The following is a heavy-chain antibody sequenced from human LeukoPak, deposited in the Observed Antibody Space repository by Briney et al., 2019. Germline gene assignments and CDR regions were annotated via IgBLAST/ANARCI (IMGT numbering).Heavy chain of an antibody. J-gene: IGHJ4*02. CDR2: IYHTGIT. Sequence: SETLSLTCAVSGASISNSNWLSWVRQPPGKGLEWIAEIYHTGITNYNPSLKSRVTISVDKSKNQFSLNLNSVTAADTAVYYCARGIVATIRSPWSYFDYWGQGTLVTVSS. V-gene: IGHV4-4*02. CDR1: GASISNSNW. D-gene: IGHD5-12*01. CDR3: ARGIVATIRSPWSYFDY.